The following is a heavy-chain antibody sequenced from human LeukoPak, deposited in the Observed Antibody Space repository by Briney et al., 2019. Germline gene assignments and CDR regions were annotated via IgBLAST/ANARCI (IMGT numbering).Heavy chain of an antibody. D-gene: IGHD5-18*01. V-gene: IGHV3-23*01. CDR2: IFGSGGSP. CDR3: GKTTAGYSSGQKPAWPVDY. J-gene: IGHJ4*02. Sequence: GGSLRLSCEASGFTFGSFAMYWVRQAPGKGLDWIAGIFGSGGSPHYADSVKGRFTISRDNSKNTVYLQINSLRAEDTAVYYCGKTTAGYSSGQKPAWPVDYWGQGTLVTVSP. CDR1: GFTFGSFA.